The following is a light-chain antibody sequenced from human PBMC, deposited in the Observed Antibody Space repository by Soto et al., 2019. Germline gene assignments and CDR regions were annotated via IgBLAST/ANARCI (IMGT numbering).Light chain of an antibody. CDR3: QQYDNLPLT. CDR1: QGISNY. Sequence: DIQMTQSPSSLSASVGDRVTITCQASQGISNYLNWYQQKPGKAPKLLIYDASNLQTGVPSRFSGSGSGTDFTFTISSLQSEDFATYYCQQYDNLPLTFGGGTKVEI. V-gene: IGKV1-33*01. J-gene: IGKJ4*01. CDR2: DAS.